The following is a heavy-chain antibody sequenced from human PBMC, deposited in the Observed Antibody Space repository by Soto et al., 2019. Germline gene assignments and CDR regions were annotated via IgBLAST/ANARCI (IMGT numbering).Heavy chain of an antibody. CDR1: GGSISSGGYY. Sequence: SETLSLTCTVSGGSISSGGYYWSWIRQHPGKGLEWIGYIYYSGSTYYNPSLKSRVTISVDTSKNQFSLKLSSVTAADTAVYYCARGGGRVLMVYAMGRRGMDVWGQGTTVTVSS. CDR2: IYYSGST. J-gene: IGHJ6*02. CDR3: ARGGGRVLMVYAMGRRGMDV. V-gene: IGHV4-31*03. D-gene: IGHD2-8*01.